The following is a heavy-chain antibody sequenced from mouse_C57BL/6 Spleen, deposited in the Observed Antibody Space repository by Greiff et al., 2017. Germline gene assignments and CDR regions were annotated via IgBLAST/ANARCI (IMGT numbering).Heavy chain of an antibody. V-gene: IGHV1-64*01. CDR1: GYTFTSYW. Sequence: QVQLKQPGAELVKPGASVKLSCKASGYTFTSYWMHWVKQRPGQGLEWIGMIHPNSGSTNYNEKFKSKATLTVDKSSSTAYMQLSSLTSEDSAVYYCARSGHYDFDYWGQGTTLTVSS. CDR3: ARSGHYDFDY. D-gene: IGHD1-2*01. J-gene: IGHJ2*01. CDR2: IHPNSGST.